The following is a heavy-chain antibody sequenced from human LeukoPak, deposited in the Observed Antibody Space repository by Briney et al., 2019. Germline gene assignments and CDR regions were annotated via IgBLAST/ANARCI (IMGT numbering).Heavy chain of an antibody. CDR1: GGSISSSSYY. CDR3: ARHEDSSGYYDPRPEYFQH. J-gene: IGHJ1*01. CDR2: IYYSGST. Sequence: SETLSLTCTVSGGSISSSSYYWGWIRQPPGKGLEWIGSIYYSGSTYYNPSLKSRVTISVDTSKNQFSLKLSSVTAADTAVYYCARHEDSSGYYDPRPEYFQHWGQGTLVTVSS. D-gene: IGHD3-22*01. V-gene: IGHV4-39*01.